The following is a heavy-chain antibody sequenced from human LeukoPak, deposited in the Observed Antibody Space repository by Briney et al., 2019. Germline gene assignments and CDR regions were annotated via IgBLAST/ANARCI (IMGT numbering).Heavy chain of an antibody. CDR3: ARSNVFSNGFGDF. V-gene: IGHV5-51*01. Sequence: GESLKISCQGSGYRFSKYWIAWVRQMPGKGLEWMGIIYPGESDTRISPSFESQVTISVDKSINTAYLQWSSLKASDSAMYFCARSNVFSNGFGDFWGQGSQVIVSS. D-gene: IGHD6-19*01. CDR2: IYPGESDT. J-gene: IGHJ4*02. CDR1: GYRFSKYW.